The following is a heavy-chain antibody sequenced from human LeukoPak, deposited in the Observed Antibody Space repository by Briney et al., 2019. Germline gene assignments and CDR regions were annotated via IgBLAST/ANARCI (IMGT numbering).Heavy chain of an antibody. CDR3: ARQRAPVRTRSWFDP. CDR2: IYYSGST. V-gene: IGHV4-39*07. CDR1: GGSISSSSYY. Sequence: SETLSLTCTVSGGSISSSSYYWGWIRQPPGKGLEWIGSIYYSGSTYYNPSLKSRVTISVDTSKNQFSLKLSSVTAADTAVYYCARQRAPVRTRSWFDPWGQGTLVTVSS. D-gene: IGHD3-10*01. J-gene: IGHJ5*02.